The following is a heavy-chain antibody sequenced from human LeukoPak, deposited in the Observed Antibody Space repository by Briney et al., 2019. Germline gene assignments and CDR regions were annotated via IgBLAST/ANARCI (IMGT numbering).Heavy chain of an antibody. CDR1: GGSISSGSYY. CDR3: ARHGASMNYFDY. J-gene: IGHJ4*02. Sequence: PSETLSLTCTVSGGSISSGSYYWSWIRQPAGKGLEWIGRIYTSGSTNYNPSLKSRFTISVDTSKNQFSLKLSSVTAADTAVYYCARHGASMNYFDYWGQGTLVTVSS. D-gene: IGHD3-16*01. CDR2: IYTSGST. V-gene: IGHV4-61*02.